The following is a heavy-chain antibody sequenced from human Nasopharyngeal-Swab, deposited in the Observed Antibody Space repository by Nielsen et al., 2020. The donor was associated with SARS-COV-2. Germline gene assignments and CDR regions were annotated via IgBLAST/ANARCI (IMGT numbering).Heavy chain of an antibody. Sequence: SETLTLTCAVSGYSISSGYYWGWIRQLPGKGLEWIGSIYHSGSTYYNPSLKSRVTISVDTSKNQFSLKLSSVTAADTAVYYCARHPTYYDILTGYDRLYYFDYWGQGTLVTVSS. CDR3: ARHPTYYDILTGYDRLYYFDY. CDR1: GYSISSGYY. V-gene: IGHV4-38-2*01. D-gene: IGHD3-9*01. CDR2: IYHSGST. J-gene: IGHJ4*02.